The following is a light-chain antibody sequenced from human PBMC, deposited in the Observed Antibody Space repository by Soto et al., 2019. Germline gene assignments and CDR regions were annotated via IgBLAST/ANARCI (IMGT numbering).Light chain of an antibody. J-gene: IGLJ2*01. Sequence: QSVLTQPPSASGSPGQSVTISCTGTSSDVGGYDYVSWYQQHPGEAPKLLISEVTKRPSGVPDRFSGSKSGNTASLTVSGLQADDEADYYCSSYAGDNNYVVFGGGTQL. CDR1: SSDVGGYDY. CDR3: SSYAGDNNYVV. V-gene: IGLV2-8*01. CDR2: EVT.